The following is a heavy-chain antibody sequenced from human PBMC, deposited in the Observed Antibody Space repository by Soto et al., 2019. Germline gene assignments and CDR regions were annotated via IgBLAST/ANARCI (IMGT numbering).Heavy chain of an antibody. D-gene: IGHD1-26*01. CDR3: APRAQQPRSDVGPRSH. Sequence: GGSLRLSCAASGFTFSTYGMTWVRQAPGKGLEWVANIKQDGSEKYYVDSVKGRFTISRDNGKNSLYLQMNSLRAEDSGVYYCAPRAQQPRSDVGPRSHWAQGTLVTVSS. CDR1: GFTFSTYG. CDR2: IKQDGSEK. V-gene: IGHV3-7*01. J-gene: IGHJ1*01.